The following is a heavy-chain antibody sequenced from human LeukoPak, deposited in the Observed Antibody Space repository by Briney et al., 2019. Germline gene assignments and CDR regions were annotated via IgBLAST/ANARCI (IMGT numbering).Heavy chain of an antibody. CDR1: GYTLTELS. Sequence: GASVKVSCKVSGYTLTELSMHWVRQAPGKGLEWMGGFDPEDGETIYAQKFQGRVTMTEDTSTDTAYMELSSLRSEDTAVYYCATRSPALCCSSTSLGGYYYYMDVWGKGTTVTVSS. CDR2: FDPEDGET. D-gene: IGHD2-2*01. CDR3: ATRSPALCCSSTSLGGYYYYMDV. J-gene: IGHJ6*03. V-gene: IGHV1-24*01.